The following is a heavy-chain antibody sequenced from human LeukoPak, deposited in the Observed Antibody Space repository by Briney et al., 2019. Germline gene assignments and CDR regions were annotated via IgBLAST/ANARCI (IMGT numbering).Heavy chain of an antibody. V-gene: IGHV1-8*01. CDR1: GYTFTSYD. D-gene: IGHD3-3*01. J-gene: IGHJ3*02. Sequence: GASVKVSCKASGYTFTSYDINWVRQATGQGLEWMGWINPNSGNTGYAQKFQGRVTMTRNTSISTAYMELSSLRSEDTAVYYCARPTYYDFWSGYSDAFDIWGQGTMVTVSS. CDR3: ARPTYYDFWSGYSDAFDI. CDR2: INPNSGNT.